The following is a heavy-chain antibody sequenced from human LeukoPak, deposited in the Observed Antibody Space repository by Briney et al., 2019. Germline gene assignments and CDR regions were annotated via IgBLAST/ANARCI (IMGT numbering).Heavy chain of an antibody. D-gene: IGHD2-2*01. J-gene: IGHJ4*02. CDR2: ISGSGGST. V-gene: IGHV3-23*01. CDR1: GFTFSSYG. CDR3: AKGAIVVVPAAMDY. Sequence: PGGSLRLSCAASGFTFSSYGMSWVRQAPGKGLEWDSAISGSGGSTYYADSVKGRFTISRDNSKNTLYLQMNSLRAEDTAVYYCAKGAIVVVPAAMDYWGQGTLVTVSS.